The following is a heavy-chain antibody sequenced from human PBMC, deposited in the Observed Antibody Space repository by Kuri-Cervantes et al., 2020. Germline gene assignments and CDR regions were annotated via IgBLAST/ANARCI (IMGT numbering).Heavy chain of an antibody. V-gene: IGHV1-18*01. Sequence: ASVKVSCKASGYTVTSYGISWVRQAPGQGLEWMGWISAYNGNTNYAQKLQGRVTMTTDTSTSTAYMELRSLRSDDTAVYYCARGRGYYDSSHYDNLFEPWGQGTLVTVSS. CDR1: GYTVTSYG. D-gene: IGHD3-22*01. CDR2: ISAYNGNT. J-gene: IGHJ5*02. CDR3: ARGRGYYDSSHYDNLFEP.